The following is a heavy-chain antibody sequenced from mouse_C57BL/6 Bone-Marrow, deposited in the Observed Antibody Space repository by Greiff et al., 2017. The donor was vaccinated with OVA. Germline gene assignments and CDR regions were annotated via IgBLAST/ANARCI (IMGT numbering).Heavy chain of an antibody. V-gene: IGHV8-12*01. Sequence: QVTLKESGPGILQSSQTLSLTCSFSGFSLSTSGLGVSWIRQPSGKGLEWLAHIYWADDTRYNPSLKRRLTISKDPSINQVFLKITSVDTADTARYYCARRAWSWDVWYFDVWGTGTTVTVSS. D-gene: IGHD4-1*01. CDR3: ARRAWSWDVWYFDV. J-gene: IGHJ1*03. CDR2: IYWADDT. CDR1: GFSLSTSGLG.